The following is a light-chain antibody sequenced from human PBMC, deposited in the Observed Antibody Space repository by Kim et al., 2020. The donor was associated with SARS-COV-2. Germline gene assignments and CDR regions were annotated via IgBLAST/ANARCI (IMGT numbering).Light chain of an antibody. CDR1: RMGNKD. V-gene: IGLV3-1*01. CDR3: QAWDSSTYV. J-gene: IGLJ1*01. Sequence: PGQPASTTCCGVRMGNKDACWYQQKPGQSPVLVIYQDSKRPTGIPERFSGSNSGNTATLTISGTQAMDEADYYCQAWDSSTYVFGTGTKVTVL. CDR2: QDS.